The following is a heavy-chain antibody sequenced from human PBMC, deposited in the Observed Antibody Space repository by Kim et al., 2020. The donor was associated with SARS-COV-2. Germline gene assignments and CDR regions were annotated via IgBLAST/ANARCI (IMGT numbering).Heavy chain of an antibody. D-gene: IGHD6-13*01. J-gene: IGHJ4*02. V-gene: IGHV4-39*01. Sequence: PALKSGVTICVATSKNQFSLKLSSVTAADTAVYYCARHPSMYSSSWYIDYWGQGTLVTVSS. CDR3: ARHPSMYSSSWYIDY.